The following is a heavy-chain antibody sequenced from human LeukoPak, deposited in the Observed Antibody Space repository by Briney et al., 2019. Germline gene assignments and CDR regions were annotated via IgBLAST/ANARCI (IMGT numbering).Heavy chain of an antibody. J-gene: IGHJ4*02. Sequence: GGSLRLSCAASGFTFTSYAMSWVRQAPGKGLEWVSAISGIVRESNYADSVKGRFTISRDNSKNTLYLQMSSLRAEDTALYYCEKKRESSPTSFDNWGQGTLVTVSS. CDR1: GFTFTSYA. V-gene: IGHV3-23*01. D-gene: IGHD2/OR15-2a*01. CDR2: ISGIVRES. CDR3: EKKRESSPTSFDN.